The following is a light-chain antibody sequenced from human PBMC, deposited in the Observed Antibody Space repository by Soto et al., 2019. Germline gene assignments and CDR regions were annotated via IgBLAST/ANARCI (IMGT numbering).Light chain of an antibody. V-gene: IGLV2-8*01. J-gene: IGLJ2*01. CDR3: SSYAGSTNLV. CDR1: SSDVGGYNY. CDR2: EVS. Sequence: QSALTQPPSASGSPGQSVTISCTGTSSDVGGYNYVSWYQQHPGKAPKLMIYEVSKRPSGVPDRFSGSKSGNTASLTVSGVQAEDEGDYYCSSYAGSTNLVFGGGTKVTVL.